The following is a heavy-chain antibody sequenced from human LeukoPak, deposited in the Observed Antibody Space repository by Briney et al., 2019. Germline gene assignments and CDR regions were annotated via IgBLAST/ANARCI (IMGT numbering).Heavy chain of an antibody. D-gene: IGHD2-8*02. Sequence: PSETLSLTCSVSGGSISSTTHYWTWIRQPPGKGLDWIGNIYYNGDSSYSPSLKSRTTISVDTSKNQFSLQLSSVTAADTAVYYCASHRGGGGVDYWGQGTLVTVSS. CDR1: GGSISSTTHY. V-gene: IGHV4-39*01. CDR3: ASHRGGGGVDY. J-gene: IGHJ4*02. CDR2: IYYNGDS.